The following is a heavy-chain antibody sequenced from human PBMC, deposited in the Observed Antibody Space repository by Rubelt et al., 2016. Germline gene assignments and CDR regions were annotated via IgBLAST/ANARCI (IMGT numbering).Heavy chain of an antibody. CDR3: AREGDYYYGMDV. CDR2: INTNSGST. V-gene: IGHV1-2*06. J-gene: IGHJ6*02. Sequence: QVQLVQSGAEVKKPGASVKVSCQASGYTFTGYYMHWVRQAPGQGLEWMGRINTNSGSTNYAQKFQGRVTMTRDTSISTAYMELSRLRSDDTAVYYCAREGDYYYGMDVWGQGTTVTVSS. CDR1: GYTFTGYY. D-gene: IGHD3-16*01.